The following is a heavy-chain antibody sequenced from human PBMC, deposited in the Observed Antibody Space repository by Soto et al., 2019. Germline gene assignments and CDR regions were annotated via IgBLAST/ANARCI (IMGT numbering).Heavy chain of an antibody. CDR2: INYSGNT. CDR3: ARLDFRYCSSITCTDFDS. Sequence: PSETLSLTCTVSGDPMSSSGYYWGWIRQPPGKGLEWIGSINYSGNTYYNPSLKSRVTISVDTSKSQFSLKLGSVTAADTAVYYCARLDFRYCSSITCTDFDSWGQGTLVTVSA. V-gene: IGHV4-39*01. J-gene: IGHJ4*02. D-gene: IGHD2-2*01. CDR1: GDPMSSSGYY.